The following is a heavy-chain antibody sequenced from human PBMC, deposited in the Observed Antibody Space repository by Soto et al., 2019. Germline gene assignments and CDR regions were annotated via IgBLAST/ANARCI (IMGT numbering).Heavy chain of an antibody. CDR1: GGTFGSNG. CDR3: ARGTAYSGSALHYKYYYGMDV. J-gene: IGHJ6*02. Sequence: QVQLVQSGAEVKKPGSSAKVSCKASGGTFGSNGITWARQAPGQGIEWMGGIIPIFGTTNYAQKFQGRVTITADESTSTAYMELSSLSSEDTAVYYCARGTAYSGSALHYKYYYGMDVWGQGTTVTVSS. CDR2: IIPIFGTT. V-gene: IGHV1-69*01. D-gene: IGHD5-12*01.